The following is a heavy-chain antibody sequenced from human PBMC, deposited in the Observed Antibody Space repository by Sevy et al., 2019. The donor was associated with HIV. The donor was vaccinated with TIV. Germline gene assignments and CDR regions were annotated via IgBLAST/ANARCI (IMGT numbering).Heavy chain of an antibody. CDR3: ARVESCGGDCYXSDX. Sequence: ASVKVSCKASGYTFTSYYIHWVRQAPGQGLECMGIINPSGGGTNYAQKFQGRVTFTRDTSTSTVYMELSSLRAEDTAVYYCARVESCGGDCYXSDXWGQGTQVTVSS. CDR1: GYTFTSYY. CDR2: INPSGGGT. V-gene: IGHV1-46*01. J-gene: IGHJ4*02. D-gene: IGHD2-21*02.